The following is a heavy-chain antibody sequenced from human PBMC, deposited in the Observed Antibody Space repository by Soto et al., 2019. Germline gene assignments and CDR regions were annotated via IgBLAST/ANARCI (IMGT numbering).Heavy chain of an antibody. D-gene: IGHD3-9*01. Sequence: QVHLVQSGAELRKPGSSVKVSCKAAGGTFSSYTITWVRQAPGQGFEWMGRIITVSGIAHYAQRFQGRVTMTADKSTSTAYMELSTLKSEDTAVYYCARSIDAPETGVKEDWGQGTLVTVSS. CDR1: GGTFSSYT. CDR2: IITVSGIA. CDR3: ARSIDAPETGVKED. J-gene: IGHJ4*02. V-gene: IGHV1-69*02.